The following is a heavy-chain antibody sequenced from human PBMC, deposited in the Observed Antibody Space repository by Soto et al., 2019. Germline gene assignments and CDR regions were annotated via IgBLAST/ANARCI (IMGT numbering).Heavy chain of an antibody. CDR2: FDPEDGET. J-gene: IGHJ6*02. V-gene: IGHV1-24*01. D-gene: IGHD3-10*01. CDR3: ATAAGYCSWSYHNYGMDV. Sequence: ASVKVSCKVSGYTLTELSMHWVRQAPGKGLEWMGGFDPEDGETIYAQKFQGRVTMTEDTSTDTAYMELSSLRSEDTAVYYCATAAGYCSWSYHNYGMDVSGQGCTVTV. CDR1: GYTLTELS.